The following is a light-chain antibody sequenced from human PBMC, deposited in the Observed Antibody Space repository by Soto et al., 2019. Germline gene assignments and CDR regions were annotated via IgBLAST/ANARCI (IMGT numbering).Light chain of an antibody. CDR2: AAS. J-gene: IGKJ1*01. V-gene: IGKV3-20*01. Sequence: EIVSTQSPGTLSLSPGERATLSCRASQSVRSSYLAWYQQKPGQAPRLLIYAASSRAAGIPDRFTGSGSGTDFTLTISRLEPEDFAVYYCQQYGSSSWTFGQGTKVEIK. CDR3: QQYGSSSWT. CDR1: QSVRSSY.